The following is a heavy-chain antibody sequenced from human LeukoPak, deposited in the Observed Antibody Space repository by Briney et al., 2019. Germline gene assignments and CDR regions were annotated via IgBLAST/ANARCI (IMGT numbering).Heavy chain of an antibody. D-gene: IGHD1-26*01. Sequence: GGSLRLSCAASGFTFSSYSMNWLRQAPGKGLEWLSHISSGSRTIYYADSVKGRFTVSRDNAKSSLYLQMNSLRAEDTAVYYCARESISGHRDFDYWGQGALVTVPS. CDR1: GFTFSSYS. V-gene: IGHV3-48*01. J-gene: IGHJ4*02. CDR2: ISSGSRTI. CDR3: ARESISGHRDFDY.